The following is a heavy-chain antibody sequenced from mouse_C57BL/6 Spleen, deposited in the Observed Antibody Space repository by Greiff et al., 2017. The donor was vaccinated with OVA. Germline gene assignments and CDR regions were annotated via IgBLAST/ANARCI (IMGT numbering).Heavy chain of an antibody. CDR3: ARNNYGSSYQYYFDY. CDR1: GFSLTSYG. D-gene: IGHD1-1*01. V-gene: IGHV2-2*01. J-gene: IGHJ2*01. CDR2: IWSGGST. Sequence: QVQLKQSGPGLVQPSQSLSITCTVSGFSLTSYGVHWVRQSPGKGLEWLGVIWSGGSTDYNAAFISRLSISKDNSKSQVFFKMNSLQADDTAIYYCARNNYGSSYQYYFDYWGQGTTLTVSS.